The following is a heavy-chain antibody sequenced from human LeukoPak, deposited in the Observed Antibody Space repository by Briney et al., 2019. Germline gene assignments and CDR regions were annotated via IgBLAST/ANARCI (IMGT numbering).Heavy chain of an antibody. J-gene: IGHJ4*02. D-gene: IGHD6-19*01. CDR1: GGSISSPNSY. V-gene: IGHV4-39*01. Sequence: SETLSLTCTVSGGSISSPNSYWGWIRQPPGKGLEWIGSTFYDGTTYYNPSLKSRVTISVDTSKSQFSLNLRSVTAADTAVYYCARRVVAGTTVDFWGQGNLVTVSS. CDR3: ARRVVAGTTVDF. CDR2: TFYDGTT.